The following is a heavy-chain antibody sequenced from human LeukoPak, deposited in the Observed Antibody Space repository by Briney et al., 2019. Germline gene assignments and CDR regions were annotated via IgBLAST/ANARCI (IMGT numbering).Heavy chain of an antibody. CDR2: IYYSGST. CDR3: ARDPSIVGADYMDV. Sequence: SETLSLTCTVSGGSISSYYWSWIRQPPGEGLEWIGYIYYSGSTNYNPSLKSRVTISVDTSKNQFSLKLSSVTAADTAVYYCARDPSIVGADYMDVWGKGTTVTVSS. V-gene: IGHV4-59*01. D-gene: IGHD1-26*01. J-gene: IGHJ6*03. CDR1: GGSISSYY.